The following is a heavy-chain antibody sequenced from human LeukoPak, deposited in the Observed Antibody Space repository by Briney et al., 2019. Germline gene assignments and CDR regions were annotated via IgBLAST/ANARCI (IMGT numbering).Heavy chain of an antibody. CDR3: AKDRRGFDY. CDR1: GFTFSDYY. CDR2: ISGSGGST. V-gene: IGHV3-23*01. J-gene: IGHJ4*02. Sequence: GGALRLSCAASGFTFSDYYMSWVRQAPGKGLEWVSAISGSGGSTYYADSVKGRFTISRDNSKNTLYLQMNSLRAEDTAVYYCAKDRRGFDYWGQGTLVTVPS.